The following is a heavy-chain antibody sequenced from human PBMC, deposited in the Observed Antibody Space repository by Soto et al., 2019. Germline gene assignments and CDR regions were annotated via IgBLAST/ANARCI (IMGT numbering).Heavy chain of an antibody. CDR2: IYYSGST. J-gene: IGHJ4*02. D-gene: IGHD3-22*01. CDR1: GGSIRSGDYY. Sequence: PSETLSLTCTVSGGSIRSGDYYWSWIRQSPEKGLEWIGYIYYSGSTYYNPSLKSRVTISVDTSKNQFSLKLSSVTAADTAVYYCAKDTYYYSSSGYYVFDSWGQGTLVTVSS. V-gene: IGHV4-30-4*01. CDR3: AKDTYYYSSSGYYVFDS.